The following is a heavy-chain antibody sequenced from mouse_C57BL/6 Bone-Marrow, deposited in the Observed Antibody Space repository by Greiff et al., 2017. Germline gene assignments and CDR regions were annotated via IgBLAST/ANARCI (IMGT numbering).Heavy chain of an antibody. CDR2: INYDGSST. CDR3: AREGYDVWYFDV. Sequence: DVQLQESEGGLVQPGSSMKLSCTASGFTFSDYYMAWVRQVPEKGLEWVANINYDGSSTYYLDSLKSRFIISRDNAKNILYLQMSSLKSEDTATYYCAREGYDVWYFDVWGTGTMVTVSS. V-gene: IGHV5-16*01. CDR1: GFTFSDYY. J-gene: IGHJ1*03. D-gene: IGHD2-2*01.